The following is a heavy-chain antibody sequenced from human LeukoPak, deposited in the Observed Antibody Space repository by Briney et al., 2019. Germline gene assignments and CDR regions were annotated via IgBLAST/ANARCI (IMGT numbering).Heavy chain of an antibody. D-gene: IGHD3-16*01. Sequence: GGSLRLSCSASGSTFNRYAMHWVRQAPGKGLEDISAISNDGRTTYYADSVKGRFTVSRDYSKNTLFLQMSSLRPDDTAVYSCVRLSDGGFDYWGQGTLVTVSS. CDR1: GSTFNRYA. CDR2: ISNDGRTT. CDR3: VRLSDGGFDY. J-gene: IGHJ4*02. V-gene: IGHV3-64D*06.